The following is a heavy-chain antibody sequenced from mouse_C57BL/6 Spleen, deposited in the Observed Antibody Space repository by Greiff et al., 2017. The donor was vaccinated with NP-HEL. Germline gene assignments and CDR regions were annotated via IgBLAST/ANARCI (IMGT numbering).Heavy chain of an antibody. CDR2: IYPGSGST. V-gene: IGHV1-55*01. CDR3: ARRFGYGYDVAWFAY. Sequence: VQLQQPGAELVKPGASVKMSCKASGYTFTSYWITWVKQRPGQGLEWIGDIYPGSGSTNYNEKFKSKATLTVDTSSSTAYMQLSSLTSEDSAVYYCARRFGYGYDVAWFAYWGQGTLVTVSA. D-gene: IGHD2-2*01. J-gene: IGHJ3*01. CDR1: GYTFTSYW.